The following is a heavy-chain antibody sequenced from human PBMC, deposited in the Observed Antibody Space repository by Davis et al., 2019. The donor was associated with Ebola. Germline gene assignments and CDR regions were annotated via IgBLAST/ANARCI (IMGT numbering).Heavy chain of an antibody. J-gene: IGHJ5*02. V-gene: IGHV1-2*04. D-gene: IGHD2-15*01. CDR2: INPNSGGT. Sequence: ASVKVSCKASGYTFTSYYMHWVRQAPGQGLEWMGWINPNSGGTNYAQKFQGWVTMTRDTSISTAYMELSRLRSDDTAVYYCARGNALGIVVVVAPYPLGFDPWGQGTLVTVSS. CDR3: ARGNALGIVVVVAPYPLGFDP. CDR1: GYTFTSYY.